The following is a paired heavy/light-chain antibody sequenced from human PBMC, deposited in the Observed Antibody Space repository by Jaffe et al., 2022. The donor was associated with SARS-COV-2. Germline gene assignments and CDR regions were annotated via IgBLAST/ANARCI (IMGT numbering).Heavy chain of an antibody. D-gene: IGHD1-26*01. J-gene: IGHJ4*02. Sequence: QVQLVQSATEVRKPGASVKVACKSSGYTFTNWYIHWVRQAPGQGLEWMAIFNPSANSAAYAQKFQGRVTITRDSFTTTVYLDLTSPTSDDTAIYYCARAREETVGRAMGPSPVGLGYWGQGTLVIVSS. CDR3: ARAREETVGRAMGPSPVGLGY. CDR2: FNPSANSA. CDR1: GYTFTNWY. V-gene: IGHV1-46*01.
Light chain of an antibody. CDR2: EDT. Sequence: SYELSQAPSVSVSPGQTASITCSGDKLEKKYVCWYQQKAGQSPLLVIYEDTKRPSGIPERFSGSNSGNTATLTIRGTQAMDEAEYFCQVWDPNGVLYVFGTGTKVTVL. CDR3: QVWDPNGVLYV. J-gene: IGLJ1*01. V-gene: IGLV3-1*01. CDR1: KLEKKY.